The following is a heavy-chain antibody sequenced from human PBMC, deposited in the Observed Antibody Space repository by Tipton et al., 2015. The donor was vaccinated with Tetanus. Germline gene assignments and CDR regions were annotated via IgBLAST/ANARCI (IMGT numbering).Heavy chain of an antibody. Sequence: SLRLSCAASGFTLSRYTLNWVRQAPGKGLEWVSSISSSSRYIYYADSVKGRFTISRDNAKNSLNLQMISLRAEDTAVYSCARGMAEACNCGGDCYSAYWGQGTLVTFSS. CDR1: GFTLSRYT. CDR2: ISSSSRYI. J-gene: IGHJ4*02. V-gene: IGHV3-21*01. D-gene: IGHD2-21*02. CDR3: ARGMAEACNCGGDCYSAY.